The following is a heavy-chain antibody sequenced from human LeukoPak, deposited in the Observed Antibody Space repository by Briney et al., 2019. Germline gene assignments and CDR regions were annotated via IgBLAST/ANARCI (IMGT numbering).Heavy chain of an antibody. D-gene: IGHD1-7*01. Sequence: SGGSLRLSCAASGFTFSSYSMNWVRQAPGKGLEWGSCISSSGSYIYYADSVKGRFTISRDNAKNSLYLQMNSLRAEDTAVYYCATAHNWKYGSFDFWGQGTLVTVSS. CDR3: ATAHNWKYGSFDF. V-gene: IGHV3-21*01. CDR2: ISSSGSYI. J-gene: IGHJ4*02. CDR1: GFTFSSYS.